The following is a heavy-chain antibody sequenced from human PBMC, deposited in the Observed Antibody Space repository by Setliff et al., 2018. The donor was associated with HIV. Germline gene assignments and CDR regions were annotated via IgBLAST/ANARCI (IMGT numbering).Heavy chain of an antibody. Sequence: GASVKVSCKASGYTFTNYDINWVRQAPGQGLEWMGWINTNTGNPTYAQCFTGRFVFSLDTSVSTAYLQISSLKAEDTAVYYCARDLGRLVRGVGGWFDPWGQGTLVT. V-gene: IGHV7-4-1*02. CDR2: INTNTGNP. CDR1: GYTFTNYD. D-gene: IGHD3-10*01. J-gene: IGHJ5*02. CDR3: ARDLGRLVRGVGGWFDP.